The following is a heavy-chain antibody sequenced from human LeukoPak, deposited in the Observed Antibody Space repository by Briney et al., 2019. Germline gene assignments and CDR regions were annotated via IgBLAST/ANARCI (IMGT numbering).Heavy chain of an antibody. CDR2: TYYRSKWYN. J-gene: IGHJ3*02. Sequence: SQTLSVTCAISGDTVSGNSAAWIWIRQSPSRGLEWLGRTYYRSKWYNDSAESVKSRLTINPDTSKNQISLQLSSVTPEDTAVYYCAGETSPSDAFDIWGQGTMVTVSS. V-gene: IGHV6-1*01. D-gene: IGHD1/OR15-1a*01. CDR3: AGETSPSDAFDI. CDR1: GDTVSGNSAA.